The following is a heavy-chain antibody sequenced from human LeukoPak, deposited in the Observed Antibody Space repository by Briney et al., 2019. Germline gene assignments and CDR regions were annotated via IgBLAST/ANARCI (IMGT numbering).Heavy chain of an antibody. CDR1: GGSISSSSYY. CDR2: IYYSGST. V-gene: IGHV4-39*01. Sequence: PSEALFLTCTVSGGSISSSSYYWGWIRQPPGKGLEWIGSIYYSGSTYYNPSLKSRVTISVDTSKNQFSLRLSSVTAADTAVYYCARVLMATYYCDSSPHWGQGTLVTVSS. D-gene: IGHD3-22*01. CDR3: ARVLMATYYCDSSPH. J-gene: IGHJ4*02.